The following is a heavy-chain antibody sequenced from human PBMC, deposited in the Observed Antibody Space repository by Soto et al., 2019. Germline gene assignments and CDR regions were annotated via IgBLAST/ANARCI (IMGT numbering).Heavy chain of an antibody. D-gene: IGHD1-26*01. Sequence: SGGSLRLSCAASGFTFSSFAMTWVREAPGRGLEWISGISGSGGTTYGADSVKGRFIISRDNSKNTLYLQMNSLRAEDTAIYYCAKDLVLLRSWGQGTLVTVSS. CDR2: ISGSGGTT. V-gene: IGHV3-23*01. J-gene: IGHJ5*02. CDR1: GFTFSSFA. CDR3: AKDLVLLRS.